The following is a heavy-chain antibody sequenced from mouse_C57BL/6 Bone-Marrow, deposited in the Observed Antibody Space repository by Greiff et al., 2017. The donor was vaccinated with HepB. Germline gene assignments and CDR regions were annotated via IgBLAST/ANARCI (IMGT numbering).Heavy chain of an antibody. J-gene: IGHJ4*01. V-gene: IGHV1-50*01. Sequence: QVHVKQPGAELVKPGASVKLSCKASGYTFTSYWMQWVKQRPGQGLEWIGEIDPSDSYTNYNQKFKGKATLTVDTSSSTAYMQLSSLTSEDSAVYYCARDYDVYYYAMDYWGQGTSVTVSS. CDR3: ARDYDVYYYAMDY. CDR2: IDPSDSYT. CDR1: GYTFTSYW. D-gene: IGHD2-4*01.